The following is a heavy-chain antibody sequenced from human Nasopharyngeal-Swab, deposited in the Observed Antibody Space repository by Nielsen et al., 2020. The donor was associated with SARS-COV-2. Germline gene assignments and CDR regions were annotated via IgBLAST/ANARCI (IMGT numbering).Heavy chain of an antibody. V-gene: IGHV3-21*01. CDR3: ARIAGRGSIYYYYMDV. CDR1: GFTFNTYS. J-gene: IGHJ6*03. Sequence: GESLKISCAGSGFTFNTYSMIWVRQVPGEGLEWVSSISGSGSYVYYADSVKGRFTISKGSAKNSLYLQMNSLRADDTAVYFCARIAGRGSIYYYYMDVWGTGTTVTVSS. D-gene: IGHD1-26*01. CDR2: ISGSGSYV.